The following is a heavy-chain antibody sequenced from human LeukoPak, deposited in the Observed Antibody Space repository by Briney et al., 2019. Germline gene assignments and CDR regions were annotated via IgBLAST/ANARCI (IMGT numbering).Heavy chain of an antibody. CDR2: INHSGST. CDR1: GGSFSGYH. J-gene: IGHJ4*02. D-gene: IGHD5-18*01. Sequence: SETLSLTCAVYGGSFSGYHWSWIRQPPGKGLEWIGEINHSGSTNYNPSLKSRVTISVDTSKNQFSLKLSSVTAADTAVYYCASLLDTAMPWGQGTLVTVSS. CDR3: ASLLDTAMP. V-gene: IGHV4-34*01.